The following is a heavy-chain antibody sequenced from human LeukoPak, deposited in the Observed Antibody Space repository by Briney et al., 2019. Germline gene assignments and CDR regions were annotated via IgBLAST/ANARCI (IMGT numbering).Heavy chain of an antibody. D-gene: IGHD5-18*01. CDR3: AKDLQYSYGFADY. Sequence: ETLSLTCAVSGGSISSSNWWSWVRQAPRKGLEWVSAITGSGGSTYYADSVKGRFTISRDNSKNTLYLQMNNLRAEDTAVYYCAKDLQYSYGFADYWGQGTLVTVSS. J-gene: IGHJ4*02. V-gene: IGHV3-23*01. CDR1: GGSISSSN. CDR2: ITGSGGST.